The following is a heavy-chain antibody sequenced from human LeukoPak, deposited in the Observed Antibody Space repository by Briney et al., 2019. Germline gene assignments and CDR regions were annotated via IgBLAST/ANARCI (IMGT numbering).Heavy chain of an antibody. V-gene: IGHV1-2*02. CDR1: GYTFTGYY. D-gene: IGHD4-17*01. Sequence: ASVKVSCKASGYTFTGYYMHWVRQAPGQGLEWMGWINPNSGGTNYAQKFQGRVTMTRDTSITTAYMELSRLRSDDTAVYYCRTDRYGDYGEYIDYWGQGTLVTVSS. CDR3: RTDRYGDYGEYIDY. CDR2: INPNSGGT. J-gene: IGHJ4*02.